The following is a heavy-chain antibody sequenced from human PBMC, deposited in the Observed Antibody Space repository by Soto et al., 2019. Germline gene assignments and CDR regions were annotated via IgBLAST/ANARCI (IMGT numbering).Heavy chain of an antibody. V-gene: IGHV4-59*01. Sequence: SETLSLTCTVSGGYISSYYWSWIRQPPGKGLEWIGYMYNTGSTVYNPSFKSRLTISVDTSKNQFSLKLNSVTAADTAVYYCARXLWGYCGTDCYPLDVWGQGTTVTVSS. D-gene: IGHD2-21*02. CDR2: MYNTGST. CDR1: GGYISSYY. CDR3: ARXLWGYCGTDCYPLDV. J-gene: IGHJ6*02.